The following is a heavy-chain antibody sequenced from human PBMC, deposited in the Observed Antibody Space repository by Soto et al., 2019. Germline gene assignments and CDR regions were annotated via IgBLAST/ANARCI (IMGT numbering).Heavy chain of an antibody. Sequence: PGGSLRLSCAASGFTFDDYAMHWVRQAPGKGLERVSGISWNSGSIGYADSVKGRFTISRDNAKNSLYLQMNSLRAEDTALYYCAKESCTSRSKYCGGDCYSTLGYYGMDVWGQGTTVTVSS. V-gene: IGHV3-9*01. CDR1: GFTFDDYA. CDR2: ISWNSGSI. D-gene: IGHD2-21*02. J-gene: IGHJ6*02. CDR3: AKESCTSRSKYCGGDCYSTLGYYGMDV.